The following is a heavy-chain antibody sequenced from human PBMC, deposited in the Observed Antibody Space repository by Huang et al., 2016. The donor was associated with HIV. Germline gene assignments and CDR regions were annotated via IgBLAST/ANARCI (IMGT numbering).Heavy chain of an antibody. CDR2: INHSGSP. Sequence: QVQLQQWGAGLLKPSETLSLTCAVYGGSFSGYYWSWIRQPPGKGLEWIGEINHSGSPHYNPPLKSRLIISVDTSKNQFSLKLTSVTAADTAVYYCASLWMLGAYAFDIWGQGTMVTVSS. V-gene: IGHV4-34*01. CDR1: GGSFSGYY. CDR3: ASLWMLGAYAFDI. J-gene: IGHJ3*02. D-gene: IGHD3-16*01.